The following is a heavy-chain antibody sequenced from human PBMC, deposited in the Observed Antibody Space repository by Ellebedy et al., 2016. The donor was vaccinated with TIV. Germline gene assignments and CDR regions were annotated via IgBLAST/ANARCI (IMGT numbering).Heavy chain of an antibody. CDR3: ARLRVGASMPTDY. CDR2: IYYSWET. CDR1: GDSISRGGYY. D-gene: IGHD1-26*01. Sequence: MPSGTLSLTCTVSGDSISRGGYYWGWIRQHPGKGLEWIGSIYYSWETFYNPSLKSRATVSSEKSMNRFSMRLTAVTAADTAVYYCARLRVGASMPTDYWGPGTLVTVSS. J-gene: IGHJ4*01. V-gene: IGHV4-31*03.